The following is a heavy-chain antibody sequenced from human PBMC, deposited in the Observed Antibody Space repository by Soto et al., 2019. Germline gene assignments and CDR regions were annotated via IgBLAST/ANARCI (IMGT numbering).Heavy chain of an antibody. D-gene: IGHD4-17*01. Sequence: EVQLVESGGGLVQPGGSLTLSCVASGFTFSSHEMKWVRQAPGKGLEWVSYISVVGSTEYYADSVKGRFTISRDNAKNSLYLQMKSLRAEDTAVYYCARARDYDYHYSGMDVWGQGTTVTVSS. CDR1: GFTFSSHE. CDR3: ARARDYDYHYSGMDV. J-gene: IGHJ6*02. CDR2: ISVVGSTE. V-gene: IGHV3-48*03.